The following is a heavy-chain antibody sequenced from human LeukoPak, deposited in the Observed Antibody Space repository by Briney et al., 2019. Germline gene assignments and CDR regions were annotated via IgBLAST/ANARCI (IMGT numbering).Heavy chain of an antibody. CDR1: GGTFSSYA. V-gene: IGHV1-69*13. CDR2: IIPIFGTA. D-gene: IGHD2-2*01. CDR3: ARGDYCSSTSCRFGP. J-gene: IGHJ5*02. Sequence: SVKVSCKASGGTFSSYAISWVRQAPGQGLEWMGGIIPIFGTANYAQKFQGRVTITADESTSTAYMELSSLRSEDTAVYYCARGDYCSSTSCRFGPWGQGTLVTVSS.